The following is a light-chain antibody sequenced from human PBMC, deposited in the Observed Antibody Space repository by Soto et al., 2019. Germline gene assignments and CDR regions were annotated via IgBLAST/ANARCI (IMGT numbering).Light chain of an antibody. CDR1: QSVSNN. CDR3: QQYNEWPLT. J-gene: IGKJ4*01. V-gene: IGKV3-15*01. Sequence: EIVMTQSPATLSVSPGARATLSCRASQSVSNNVAWYQQKPGQAPRLLIYHAATRATGIPARFSGSGSGTEVTLTIRSLQSEDFAVYYCQQYNEWPLTFGGGTKVEIK. CDR2: HAA.